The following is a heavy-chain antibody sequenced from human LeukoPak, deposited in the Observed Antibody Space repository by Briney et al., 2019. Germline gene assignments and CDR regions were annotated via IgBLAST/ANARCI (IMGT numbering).Heavy chain of an antibody. Sequence: PGGSLRLSCAASGFTFGSYAMSWVRQAPGKGLEWVSAISGSGGSTYYADSVKGRSTISRDNSKNTLYLQTNSLRAEDTAVYYCAKDPRLPDYFDYWGQGTLVTVSS. CDR1: GFTFGSYA. V-gene: IGHV3-23*01. CDR3: AKDPRLPDYFDY. CDR2: ISGSGGST. J-gene: IGHJ4*02.